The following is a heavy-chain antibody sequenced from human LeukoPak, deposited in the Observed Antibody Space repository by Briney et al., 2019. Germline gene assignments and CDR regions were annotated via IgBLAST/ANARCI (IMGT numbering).Heavy chain of an antibody. CDR3: ARDVGYSGGWSQFDY. V-gene: IGHV4-38-2*02. D-gene: IGHD6-19*01. CDR2: IYHSGST. CDR1: GYSISSGYY. J-gene: IGHJ4*02. Sequence: SETLSLTCAVSGYSISSGYYWGWIRQPPGKGLEWIGSIYHSGSTYYNPSLKSRVTISVDTSKNQFSLKLSSVTAADTAVYYCARDVGYSGGWSQFDYWGQGTLVTVSS.